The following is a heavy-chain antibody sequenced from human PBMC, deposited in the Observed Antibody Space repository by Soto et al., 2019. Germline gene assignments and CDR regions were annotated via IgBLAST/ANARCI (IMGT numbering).Heavy chain of an antibody. CDR3: AKDPTGDYVGDFDI. D-gene: IGHD4-17*01. Sequence: EVQLLESGGGLVQPGGSLRLSCAASGFSLRSYAMSWVRQAPGKGPEWVSGITASGGKTYYADSVKGRFTISRDNSKNTLYLQMNSMRAEDTAVYFCAKDPTGDYVGDFDIWGQGTMVTVSS. J-gene: IGHJ3*02. CDR2: ITASGGKT. V-gene: IGHV3-23*01. CDR1: GFSLRSYA.